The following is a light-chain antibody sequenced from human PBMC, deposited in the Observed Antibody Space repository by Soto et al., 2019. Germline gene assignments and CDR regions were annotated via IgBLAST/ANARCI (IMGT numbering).Light chain of an antibody. CDR1: QSVSSSY. CDR2: SAS. Sequence: IVLTQSPGTLALSPREIATLFFRASQSVSSSYLAWYQQKPGQSPRLLIYSASSRATGIPDRFSGSGSGKDFTVNITTLESDAFAVYYCQQYGSSPAYTFGQATKLEIK. CDR3: QQYGSSPAYT. J-gene: IGKJ2*01. V-gene: IGKV3-20*01.